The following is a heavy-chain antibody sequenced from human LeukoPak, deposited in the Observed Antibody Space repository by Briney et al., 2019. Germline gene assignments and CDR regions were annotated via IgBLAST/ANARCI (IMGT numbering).Heavy chain of an antibody. D-gene: IGHD4-17*01. CDR3: ARLREDYGDYGAGWFDP. J-gene: IGHJ5*02. Sequence: GESLKISCKGSGYTFATYWIGWVRQMPGKGLEWMGRIDPSDSYTNYSPSFQGHVTISADKSISTAYLQWSSLKASDTAMYYCARLREDYGDYGAGWFDPWGQGTLVTVSS. CDR1: GYTFATYW. CDR2: IDPSDSYT. V-gene: IGHV5-10-1*01.